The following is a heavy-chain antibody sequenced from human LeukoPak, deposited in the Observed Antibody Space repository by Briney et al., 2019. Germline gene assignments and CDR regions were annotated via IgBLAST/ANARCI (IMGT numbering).Heavy chain of an antibody. D-gene: IGHD1/OR15-1a*01. CDR3: ARDGTRMFDSGEGWFDP. Sequence: ASVTVSCKASGYSFNAYYIHWVRQAPGQGLEWMGWINPNSGGTNYVQKFEGRVTMTRDTSINTVYMEMSRLTSDDTAIYFCARDGTRMFDSGEGWFDPWGQGTLVTVSS. CDR2: INPNSGGT. J-gene: IGHJ5*02. CDR1: GYSFNAYY. V-gene: IGHV1-2*02.